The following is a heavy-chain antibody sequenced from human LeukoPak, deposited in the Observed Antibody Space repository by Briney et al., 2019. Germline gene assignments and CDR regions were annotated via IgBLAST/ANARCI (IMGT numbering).Heavy chain of an antibody. CDR1: GFTFSSYW. V-gene: IGHV3-74*01. Sequence: GGSQRLSCASSGFTFSSYWMHWVRQAPGKGLVWVSLINGNGSSTDYAASVKGRFTISRDNAKNTLYLQMNSLRAEDTAVYYCARLSYRPESSIADRPYDYRGQGTLVTVSS. CDR3: ARLSYRPESSIADRPYDY. D-gene: IGHD6-6*01. CDR2: INGNGSST. J-gene: IGHJ4*02.